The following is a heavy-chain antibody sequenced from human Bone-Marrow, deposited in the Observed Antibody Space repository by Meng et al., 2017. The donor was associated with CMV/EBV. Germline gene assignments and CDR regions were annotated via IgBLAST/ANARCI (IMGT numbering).Heavy chain of an antibody. D-gene: IGHD6-6*01. CDR1: GFTFSSYA. J-gene: IGHJ4*02. Sequence: GGSLRLSCAASGFTFSSYAMHWVRQAPGKGLEWVAVISYDGSNKYYADSVKGRFTISRDNSKNTLYLQMNSLRAEDTAVYYCARLQYSSSPGFDDWGQGTLVTVSS. CDR3: ARLQYSSSPGFDD. CDR2: ISYDGSNK. V-gene: IGHV3-30-3*01.